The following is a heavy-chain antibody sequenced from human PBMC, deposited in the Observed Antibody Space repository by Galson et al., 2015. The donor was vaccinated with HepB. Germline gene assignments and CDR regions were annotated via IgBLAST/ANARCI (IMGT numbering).Heavy chain of an antibody. CDR2: ISGSGGST. J-gene: IGHJ4*02. V-gene: IGHV3-23*01. CDR1: GFTFSSYA. D-gene: IGHD6-13*01. Sequence: SLRLSCAASGFTFSSYAMSWVRQAPGKGLEWVSAISGSGGSTYYADSVKGRFTISRDNSKNTLYLQMNSLRAEDTAVYYCAKAVIAAAGYPASFDYWGQGTLVTVPS. CDR3: AKAVIAAAGYPASFDY.